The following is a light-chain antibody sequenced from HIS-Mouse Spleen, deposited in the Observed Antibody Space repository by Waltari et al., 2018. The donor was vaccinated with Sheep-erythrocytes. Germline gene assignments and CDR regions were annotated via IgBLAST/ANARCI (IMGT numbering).Light chain of an antibody. CDR1: SSNIGSNT. CDR3: CSYAGSSTFHVV. V-gene: IGLV1-44*01. Sequence: QSVLTQPPSASGTPGQRVTISCSGSSSNIGSNTVNWYQQLPGTAPKLLIYSNNQRPVGVPDRFAGSKSGTSASLAISGLQSEDEADYYCCSYAGSSTFHVVFGGGTKLTVL. CDR2: SNN. J-gene: IGLJ2*01.